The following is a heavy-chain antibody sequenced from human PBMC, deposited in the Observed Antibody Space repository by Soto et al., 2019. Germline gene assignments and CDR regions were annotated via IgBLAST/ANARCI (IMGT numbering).Heavy chain of an antibody. CDR3: AKDQSNSNPLYYFDF. Sequence: LRLSCAASGFTFSVYAMTWVRQSPGKGLEWVSSMSRTGDNTYYADSVKGRFTISRDNSKNTLYLQMNSLRAEDTAIYYCAKDQSNSNPLYYFDFWGPGTLVTVSS. D-gene: IGHD3-22*01. CDR2: MSRTGDNT. V-gene: IGHV3-23*01. J-gene: IGHJ4*02. CDR1: GFTFSVYA.